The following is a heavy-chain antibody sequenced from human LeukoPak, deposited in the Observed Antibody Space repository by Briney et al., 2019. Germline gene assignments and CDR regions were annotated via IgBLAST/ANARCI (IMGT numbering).Heavy chain of an antibody. CDR1: GGTFSSYA. D-gene: IGHD3-22*01. CDR3: AREYYYDSSGYYIYYTDY. V-gene: IGHV1-69*04. Sequence: SVKVSCKASGGTFSSYAISWVRQAPGQGLEWMGRIIPILGIANYAQKFQGRVTITADKSTSTAYMELSSLRVEDTAVYYCAREYYYDSSGYYIYYTDYWGQGTLVTVSS. CDR2: IIPILGIA. J-gene: IGHJ4*02.